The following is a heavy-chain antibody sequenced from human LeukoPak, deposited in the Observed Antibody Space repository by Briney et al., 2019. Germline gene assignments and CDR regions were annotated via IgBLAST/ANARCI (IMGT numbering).Heavy chain of an antibody. CDR3: ARAVQASLQPRFDP. CDR1: GDSITSGDYY. Sequence: SQTLSLTCTVSGDSITSGDYYWSWIRQPPGKGLEWIGYIYYSGIAYYHPSLKSRVSISVDTSKNQFSLNLNSVTAADTAVYYCARAVQASLQPRFDPWGQGTLVTVSS. V-gene: IGHV4-30-4*08. CDR2: IYYSGIA. J-gene: IGHJ5*02. D-gene: IGHD1-1*01.